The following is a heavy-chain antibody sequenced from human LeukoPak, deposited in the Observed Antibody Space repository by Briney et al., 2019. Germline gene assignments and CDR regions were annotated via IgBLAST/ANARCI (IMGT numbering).Heavy chain of an antibody. Sequence: GGSLRLSCAASGFTFSSYSMNWVRQAPGKRLEWVSSISSSSSYIYYADSVKGRFTISRDNSKNTLYLQMNSLRAEDTAVYYCARGVFHYDILTGYYSLPPPFDYWGQGTLVTVSS. CDR1: GFTFSSYS. D-gene: IGHD3-9*01. V-gene: IGHV3-21*01. CDR2: ISSSSSYI. CDR3: ARGVFHYDILTGYYSLPPPFDY. J-gene: IGHJ4*02.